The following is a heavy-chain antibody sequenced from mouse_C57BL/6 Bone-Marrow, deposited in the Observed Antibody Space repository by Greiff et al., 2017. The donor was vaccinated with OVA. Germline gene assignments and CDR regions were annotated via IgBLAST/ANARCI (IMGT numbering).Heavy chain of an antibody. Sequence: EVQLMESGGDLVKPGGSLTLSCAASGFTFSSYGMSWVRQTPDHRLEWVATISSGGSYTYYPDSVKGRFTISRDNAKNTLYLQMSSLKSEDTAMYYCARQAYYGSSYYFDYWGQGTTLTVSS. CDR1: GFTFSSYG. CDR3: ARQAYYGSSYYFDY. V-gene: IGHV5-6*01. D-gene: IGHD1-1*01. CDR2: ISSGGSYT. J-gene: IGHJ2*01.